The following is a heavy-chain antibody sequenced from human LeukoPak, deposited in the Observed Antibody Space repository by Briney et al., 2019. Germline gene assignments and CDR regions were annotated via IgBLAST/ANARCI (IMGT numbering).Heavy chain of an antibody. CDR3: ASPFDY. CDR2: IDSSSRTI. Sequence: GGSMRLACAASAFTFSSYSMNCVRQAPEKVREWDAYIDSSSRTIYYADSVKGRSTISRDNAKNSLLLQMNRVRAEDTAVYYCASPFDYWGQGTLVTVSS. J-gene: IGHJ4*02. CDR1: AFTFSSYS. V-gene: IGHV3-48*01.